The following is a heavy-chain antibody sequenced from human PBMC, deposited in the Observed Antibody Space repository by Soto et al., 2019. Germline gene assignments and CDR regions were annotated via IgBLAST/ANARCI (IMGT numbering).Heavy chain of an antibody. J-gene: IGHJ4*02. CDR2: ISYDGSNK. CDR3: AKARFIAAAGPFDY. V-gene: IGHV3-30*18. Sequence: GSLRLSCAASGFTFSSYGMHWVRQAPGKGLEWVAVISYDGSNKYYADSVKGRFTISRDNSKNTMYLQMNSLRAEDTAVYYCAKARFIAAAGPFDYWGQGTLVTVSS. CDR1: GFTFSSYG. D-gene: IGHD6-13*01.